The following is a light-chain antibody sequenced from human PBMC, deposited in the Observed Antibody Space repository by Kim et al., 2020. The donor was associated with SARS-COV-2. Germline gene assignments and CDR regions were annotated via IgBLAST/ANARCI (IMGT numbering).Light chain of an antibody. J-gene: IGKJ2*01. CDR1: QSVTTW. CDR2: KAS. Sequence: DFQMTQSPSTLSASVGDRVTITCRVSQSVTTWLAWYQQKPGQAPKLLIYKASTLEVGVPSRFSGSGFGTEFTLTISNLQPDDVATYYCQQYHTYSTFGQGTKLEIK. V-gene: IGKV1-5*03. CDR3: QQYHTYST.